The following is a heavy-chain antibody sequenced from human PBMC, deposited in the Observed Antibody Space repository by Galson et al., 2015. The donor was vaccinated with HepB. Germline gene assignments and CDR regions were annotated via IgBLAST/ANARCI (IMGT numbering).Heavy chain of an antibody. CDR3: ARDAVGADYYYYMDV. D-gene: IGHD1-26*01. Sequence: SVKVSCKASGGTFSSYAISWVRQAPGQGLEWMGGIIPILGIANYAQKFQGRVTITADKSTSTAYMELSSLRSEDTAVYYCARDAVGADYYYYMDVWGKGTTVTVSS. J-gene: IGHJ6*03. V-gene: IGHV1-69*10. CDR1: GGTFSSYA. CDR2: IIPILGIA.